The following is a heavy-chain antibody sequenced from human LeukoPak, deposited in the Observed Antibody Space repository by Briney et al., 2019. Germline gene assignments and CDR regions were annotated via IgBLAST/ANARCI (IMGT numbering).Heavy chain of an antibody. CDR3: ARQIASAGTAGFDF. J-gene: IGHJ4*02. Sequence: SETLSLTCAVSGGSISSYYWSWIRQPAGKGLEWIGRIYSTGSTNYNPSLKSRVTMSVDTSKNQFSLRLRSVTAADTAVYYCARQIASAGTAGFDFWGQGALVTVSS. CDR2: IYSTGST. CDR1: GGSISSYY. V-gene: IGHV4-4*07. D-gene: IGHD6-13*01.